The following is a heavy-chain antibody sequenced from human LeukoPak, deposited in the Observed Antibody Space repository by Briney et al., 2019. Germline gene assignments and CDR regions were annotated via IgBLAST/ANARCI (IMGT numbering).Heavy chain of an antibody. CDR1: GGSISSNSYY. V-gene: IGHV4-39*07. D-gene: IGHD3-16*01. CDR3: ARGRGGGPNWFDP. CDR2: INHSGST. J-gene: IGHJ5*02. Sequence: TPSETLSLTCTVSGGSISSNSYYWSWIRQPPGKGLEWIGEINHSGSTNYNPSLKSRVTISVDTSKNQFSLKLSSVTAADTAVYYCARGRGGGPNWFDPWGRGTLVTVSS.